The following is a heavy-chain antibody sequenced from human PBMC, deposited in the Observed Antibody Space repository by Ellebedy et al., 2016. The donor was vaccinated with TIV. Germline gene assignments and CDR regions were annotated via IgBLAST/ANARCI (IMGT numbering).Heavy chain of an antibody. D-gene: IGHD2-15*01. V-gene: IGHV1-18*01. J-gene: IGHJ6*02. CDR1: GYTFTSYG. CDR3: ARDARPFVVVAANYYYGMDV. Sequence: AASVKVSCKASGYTFTSYGISWVRQAPGQGLEWMGWISAYNGNTNYSQKLQGRVTMTTDTSTSTAYMELRSLRSDDTAVYYCARDARPFVVVAANYYYGMDVWGQGTTVTVSS. CDR2: ISAYNGNT.